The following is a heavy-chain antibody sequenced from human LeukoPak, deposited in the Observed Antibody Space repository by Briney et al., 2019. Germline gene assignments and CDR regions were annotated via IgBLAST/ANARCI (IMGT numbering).Heavy chain of an antibody. CDR3: ARGGYGSGSYYIRSYYYMDA. CDR2: ISSSSSYI. V-gene: IGHV3-21*01. CDR1: RFTFSTYS. D-gene: IGHD3-10*01. J-gene: IGHJ6*03. Sequence: GGSLRLSCAASRFTFSTYSMNWVRQAPGKGLEWVSSISSSSSYIYYADSVKGRFTISRDNAKNSLYLQMNSLRAEDTAVYYCARGGYGSGSYYIRSYYYMDAWGKGTTVTISS.